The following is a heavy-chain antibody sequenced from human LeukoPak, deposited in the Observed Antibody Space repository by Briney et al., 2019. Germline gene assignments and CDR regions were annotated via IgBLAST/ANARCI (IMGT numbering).Heavy chain of an antibody. CDR2: ITRDGSST. J-gene: IGHJ6*04. CDR3: ARDPGYESWSPFWGGMDV. Sequence: GGSLRLSCAASGFTFSSSWMHWVRQAPGKGLVWVSRITRDGSSTTYADSVKGRFTTSRDNTKNTLYMQMDSLRDDDTAVYYCARDPGYESWSPFWGGMDVWGNGTTVIVYS. CDR1: GFTFSSSW. D-gene: IGHD3-16*01. V-gene: IGHV3-74*01.